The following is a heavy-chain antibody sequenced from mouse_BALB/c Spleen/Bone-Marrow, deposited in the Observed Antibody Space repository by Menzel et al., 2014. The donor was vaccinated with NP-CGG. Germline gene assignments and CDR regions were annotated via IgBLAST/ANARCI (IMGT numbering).Heavy chain of an antibody. V-gene: IGHV1-84*02. CDR2: IYPGSGNT. CDR3: ARSAYYGNYGGY. J-gene: IGHJ2*01. CDR1: GYTFTDYY. Sequence: QVQLKESGPELVKPGASVKISCKASGYTFTDYYINWVKQKPGQGLEWIGWIYPGSGNTKYDEKFKGKATLTVDTSSSTAYMQLSSLTSEDTAVYFCARSAYYGNYGGYWGQGTTLTVSS. D-gene: IGHD2-10*01.